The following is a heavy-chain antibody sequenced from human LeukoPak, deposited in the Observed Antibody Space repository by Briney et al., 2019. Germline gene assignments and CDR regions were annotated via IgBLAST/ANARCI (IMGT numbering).Heavy chain of an antibody. CDR3: AKDQNVTIFGVVMQPFDY. CDR1: GFPFSSYA. CDR2: ISGSGGST. V-gene: IGHV3-23*01. Sequence: GGSLILSCAASGFPFSSYAMSWVRQAPGKGLEWVSAISGSGGSTYYADSVKGRFTISRDNSKNTLYLQMNSLRAEDTAVYYCAKDQNVTIFGVVMQPFDYWGQGTLVTVSS. J-gene: IGHJ4*02. D-gene: IGHD3-3*01.